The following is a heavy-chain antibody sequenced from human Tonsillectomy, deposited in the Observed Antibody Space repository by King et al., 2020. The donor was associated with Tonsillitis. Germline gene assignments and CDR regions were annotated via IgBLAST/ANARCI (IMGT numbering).Heavy chain of an antibody. J-gene: IGHJ4*02. D-gene: IGHD1-1*01. CDR2: IIPILGIA. CDR1: GDTFSNYA. Sequence: VQLVQSGAEVKKPGSSVKVSCKASGDTFSNYAISWVRQAPGQGLEWMGRIIPILGIAHYAQEFQGRVTITADKSTSTAYMEVSSLRSEDTAVHYCARDGQLSTPLDYWGQGTLVTVSS. V-gene: IGHV1-69*04. CDR3: ARDGQLSTPLDY.